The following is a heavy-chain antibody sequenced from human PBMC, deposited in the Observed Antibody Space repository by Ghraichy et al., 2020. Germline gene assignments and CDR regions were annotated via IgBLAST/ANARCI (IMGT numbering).Heavy chain of an antibody. CDR3: ARDGAYYDSSGYPHYAFDI. CDR1: GFTFSSYS. CDR2: IISSSSTI. Sequence: TLSLTCAASGFTFSSYSMNWVRQAPGKGLEWVSYIISSSSTIYYADSVKGRFTISRDNAKNSLYLQMNSLRDEDTAVYYCARDGAYYDSSGYPHYAFDIWGQGTMVTVSS. D-gene: IGHD3-22*01. V-gene: IGHV3-48*02. J-gene: IGHJ3*02.